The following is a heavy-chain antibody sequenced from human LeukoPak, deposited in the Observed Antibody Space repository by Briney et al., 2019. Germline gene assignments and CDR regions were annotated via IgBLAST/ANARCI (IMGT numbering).Heavy chain of an antibody. Sequence: SETLSLTCTVSGGSISSYYWSWIRQVAGKGLEWIGRIYTSGSTNYSPSLRSRVTISVDTSKNEFSLTLSSVTAADTAVYYCARDRFYSRSGSYQIFDSWGQGTLVTVSS. CDR3: ARDRFYSRSGSYQIFDS. J-gene: IGHJ4*02. CDR1: GGSISSYY. CDR2: IYTSGST. V-gene: IGHV4-4*07. D-gene: IGHD3-10*01.